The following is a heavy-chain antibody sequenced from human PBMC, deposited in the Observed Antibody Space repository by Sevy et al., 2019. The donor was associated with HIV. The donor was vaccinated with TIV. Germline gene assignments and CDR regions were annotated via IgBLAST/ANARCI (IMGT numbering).Heavy chain of an antibody. CDR1: GGSISSSNW. D-gene: IGHD3-10*01. J-gene: IGHJ6*02. Sequence: SETLSLTCAVSGGSISSSNWWSWVRQPPGKGLEWIGEIYHSGSTNYNPSLKSRVTISVDKSKNQFSLKLSSVTAADTAVYYCARGFITMVQGVIISSHYYYGMDVWGQGTTVTVSS. CDR3: ARGFITMVQGVIISSHYYYGMDV. V-gene: IGHV4-4*02. CDR2: IYHSGST.